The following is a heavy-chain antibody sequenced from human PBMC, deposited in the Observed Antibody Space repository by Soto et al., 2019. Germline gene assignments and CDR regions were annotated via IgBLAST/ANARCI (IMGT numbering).Heavy chain of an antibody. J-gene: IGHJ6*02. CDR3: AREYDYYYGMDV. Sequence: QVQLVESGGGLIKPGGSLRLSCAASGFTFSDYYMSWIRQAPGKGLEWVSYIISSSSYTNYADSVKGRFTISRDNAKNSLYLQMNSLRAEDTAVYYCAREYDYYYGMDVWGQGTTVTVSS. CDR1: GFTFSDYY. V-gene: IGHV3-11*06. CDR2: IISSSSYT.